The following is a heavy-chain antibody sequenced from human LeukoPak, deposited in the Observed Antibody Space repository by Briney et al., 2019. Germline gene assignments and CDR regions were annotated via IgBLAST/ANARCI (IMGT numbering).Heavy chain of an antibody. D-gene: IGHD3-10*01. J-gene: IGHJ4*02. CDR2: ISSSGNTI. CDR1: GFTFSSYA. Sequence: GGSLRLSCAASGFTFSSYAVTWIRQAPGKGLEWVSYISSSGNTIYYADSVKGRFTISRDNTRNSLYLRMNNLRAEDTAVYYCARLPSPYYGSGSYYEYFDYWGQGTLVTVSS. V-gene: IGHV3-11*01. CDR3: ARLPSPYYGSGSYYEYFDY.